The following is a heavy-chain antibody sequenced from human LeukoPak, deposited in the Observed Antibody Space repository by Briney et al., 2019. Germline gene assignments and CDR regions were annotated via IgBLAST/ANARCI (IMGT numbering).Heavy chain of an antibody. CDR3: ARVFARGGEITGSYYYY. CDR1: GYTFTSYY. V-gene: IGHV1-46*01. D-gene: IGHD3-10*01. CDR2: INPSGGST. Sequence: ASVKVSCKASGYTFTSYYMHWVRQAPGQGLEWMGIINPSGGSTSYAQKFQGRVTMTRDTSTSTVYMELSSLRSEDTAIYYCARVFARGGEITGSYYYYWGQGTLVTVSS. J-gene: IGHJ4*02.